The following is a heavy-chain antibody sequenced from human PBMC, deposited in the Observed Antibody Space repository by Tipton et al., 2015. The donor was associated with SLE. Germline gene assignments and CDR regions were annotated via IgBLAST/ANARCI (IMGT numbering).Heavy chain of an antibody. Sequence: QSGAEVKKPGASVKVSCKASGYTFTSYGINWVRQAPGQGLEWMGWISAYNGKTHYTENLQDRVTMTTDTFTSTAYMELRSLRSDDTAVYDCARGEGYSIYGGYWGQGTLVTVSS. CDR2: ISAYNGKT. CDR3: ARGEGYSIYGGY. D-gene: IGHD4-11*01. V-gene: IGHV1-18*01. J-gene: IGHJ4*02. CDR1: GYTFTSYG.